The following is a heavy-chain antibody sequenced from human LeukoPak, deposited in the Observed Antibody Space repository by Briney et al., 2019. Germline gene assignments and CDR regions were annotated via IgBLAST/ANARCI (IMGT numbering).Heavy chain of an antibody. CDR3: AKEPYYDSSGYCLDY. D-gene: IGHD3-22*01. CDR2: IKQHGSEK. CDR1: GFTFSSYW. V-gene: IGHV3-7*03. Sequence: TGGSLRLSCAASGFTFSSYWMTWVRQAPGKGLEWVANIKQHGSEKYYVDSVKGRFTISRDNAKNSLYLQMDSLRAEDTAVYYCAKEPYYDSSGYCLDYWGQGTLVTVSS. J-gene: IGHJ4*02.